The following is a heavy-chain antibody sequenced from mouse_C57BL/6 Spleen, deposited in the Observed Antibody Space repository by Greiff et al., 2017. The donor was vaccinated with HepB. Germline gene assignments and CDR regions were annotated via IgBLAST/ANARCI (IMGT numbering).Heavy chain of an antibody. J-gene: IGHJ2*01. CDR3: ARVLDGYRCDY. Sequence: DVKLVESGPGLVKPSQSLSLTCSVTGYSITSGYSWNWIRQFPGNKLERMGYISYDGSNNYNPSLKNRISITRDTSKNQFFLKLNSVTNEDTATYDCARVLDGYRCDYWGQGTTLTVSS. V-gene: IGHV3-6*01. CDR1: GYSITSGYS. CDR2: ISYDGSN. D-gene: IGHD2-3*01.